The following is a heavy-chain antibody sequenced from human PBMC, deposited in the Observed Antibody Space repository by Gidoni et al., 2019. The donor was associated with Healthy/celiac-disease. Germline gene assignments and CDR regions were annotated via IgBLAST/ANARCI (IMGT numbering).Heavy chain of an antibody. Sequence: EVQLVESGGGLVQPGGSLRLSCAASGFTFSSYSMNWVRQAPGKGLEWVSYISSSSSTIYYADSVKGRFTISRDNAKNSLYLQMNSLRAEDTAVYYCARCTTAMGGGAFDIWGQGTMVTVSS. D-gene: IGHD5-18*01. CDR3: ARCTTAMGGGAFDI. CDR2: ISSSSSTI. V-gene: IGHV3-48*01. CDR1: GFTFSSYS. J-gene: IGHJ3*02.